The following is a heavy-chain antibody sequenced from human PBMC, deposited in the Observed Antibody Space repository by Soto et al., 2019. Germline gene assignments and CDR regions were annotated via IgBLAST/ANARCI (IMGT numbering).Heavy chain of an antibody. CDR1: GGTFSSYA. CDR3: ARDPFSVVVITPYYYYGMDV. CDR2: IIPIFGTA. Sequence: SVKVSCKASGGTFSSYAISWVRQAPGQGLEWMGGIIPIFGTANYAQKFQGRVTITADESTSTAYMELSSLRSEDTAVYYCARDPFSVVVITPYYYYGMDVWGQRTTVTVSS. J-gene: IGHJ6*02. V-gene: IGHV1-69*13. D-gene: IGHD3-22*01.